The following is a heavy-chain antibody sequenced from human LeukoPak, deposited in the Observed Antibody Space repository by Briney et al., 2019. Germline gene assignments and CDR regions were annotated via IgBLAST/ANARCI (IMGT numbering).Heavy chain of an antibody. Sequence: GGSLSLSCAASGFTFSSYWMSWVRQAPGKGLEWVANIKQDGSEKYYVDSVKGRFTISRDNAKNSLYLQMNSLRAEDTAVYYCASPRGYGYYFDYWGQGTLVTVSS. CDR2: IKQDGSEK. CDR3: ASPRGYGYYFDY. J-gene: IGHJ4*02. CDR1: GFTFSSYW. V-gene: IGHV3-7*01. D-gene: IGHD5-12*01.